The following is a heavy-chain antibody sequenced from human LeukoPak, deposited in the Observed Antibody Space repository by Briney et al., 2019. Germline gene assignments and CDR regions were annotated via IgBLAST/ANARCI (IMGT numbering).Heavy chain of an antibody. Sequence: GGSLRLSCAASGFTFSSYAMSWVRQAPGKGLEWVSVISGSGGRTYYADSVKGRFTISRDNSKNTLYLQMNSLRAEDTAVYYCAKDREGSGSFYPDYWGQGTLVTVSS. CDR2: ISGSGGRT. D-gene: IGHD1-26*01. V-gene: IGHV3-23*01. J-gene: IGHJ4*02. CDR1: GFTFSSYA. CDR3: AKDREGSGSFYPDY.